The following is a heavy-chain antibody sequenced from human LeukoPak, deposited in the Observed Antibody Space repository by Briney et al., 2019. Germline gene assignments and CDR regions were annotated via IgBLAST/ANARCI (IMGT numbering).Heavy chain of an antibody. CDR1: GFIFSTNG. D-gene: IGHD3-22*01. V-gene: IGHV3-30*02. CDR2: IQYDESNK. CDR3: AKDAFGGYYPQIRPFDY. Sequence: GGSLRLSCAASGFIFSTNGMHWVRQAPGKGLEWVAFIQYDESNKYYADSVKGRFTISRDNSNNTLYLQMNSLRAEDTAVYYCAKDAFGGYYPQIRPFDYWGQGTLVTVSS. J-gene: IGHJ4*02.